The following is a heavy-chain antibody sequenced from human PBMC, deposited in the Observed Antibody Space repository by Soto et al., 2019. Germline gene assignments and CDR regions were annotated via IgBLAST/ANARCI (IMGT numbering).Heavy chain of an antibody. CDR2: INGGNGNT. V-gene: IGHV1-3*01. D-gene: IGHD1-26*01. CDR3: ARADSGFSGRHYINYFNY. Sequence: QVQLVQSGAELKKPGASVKVSCKASGNTVPNYAIHWVRQAPGQRLEWMGWINGGNGNTYYSEHFQGRVTFTRDTSAGTVYMQLSSPLAADTAVYHCARADSGFSGRHYINYFNYWGEGALVTVA. CDR1: GNTVPNYA. J-gene: IGHJ4*02.